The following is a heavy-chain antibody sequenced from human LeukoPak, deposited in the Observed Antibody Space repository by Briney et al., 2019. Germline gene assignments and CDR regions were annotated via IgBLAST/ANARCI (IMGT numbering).Heavy chain of an antibody. D-gene: IGHD2-15*01. CDR1: GYTFTDYY. V-gene: IGHV1-2*02. J-gene: IGHJ1*01. CDR2: INPNGGGT. CDR3: AKSMSGGLGFFQS. Sequence: ASVKVSCKASGYTFTDYYLHLVRQAPGQGLEWMGWINPNGGGTNYAQTFQGRVTMTRDTSISTTYMELRSLRSDDTAVYYCAKSMSGGLGFFQSWGQGTLVTVSS.